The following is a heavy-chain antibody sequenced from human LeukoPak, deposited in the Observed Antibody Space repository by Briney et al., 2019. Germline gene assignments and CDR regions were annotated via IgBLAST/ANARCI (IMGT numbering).Heavy chain of an antibody. V-gene: IGHV3-64*01. CDR1: GFSFNSYA. D-gene: IGHD2-2*02. CDR2: ISSDGDST. Sequence: GRSLRLSCAASGFSFNSYAMQWVRQAPGKGLEYVSGISSDGDSTYYANSVKGRFIISRDNSKNMLYLQMGSLRVEDMALYYCARADCSSSSCYTVAYWGQGTLVTVSS. J-gene: IGHJ4*02. CDR3: ARADCSSSSCYTVAY.